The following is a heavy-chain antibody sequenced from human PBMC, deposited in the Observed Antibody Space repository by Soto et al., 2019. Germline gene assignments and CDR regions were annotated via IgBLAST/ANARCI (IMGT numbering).Heavy chain of an antibody. CDR1: AYSFTGSY. CDR2: MNPNTGGT. CDR3: ARDGAVPGTYDY. Sequence: ASVKVSCKAFAYSFTGSYIHWVRQAPGQGLEWMGYMNPNTGGTNYAQKLQGRVTMTRDTSINTAYMDMGSLRSDDTAVYFCARDGAVPGTYDYWGQGTPVTVSS. V-gene: IGHV1-2*02. D-gene: IGHD6-19*01. J-gene: IGHJ4*02.